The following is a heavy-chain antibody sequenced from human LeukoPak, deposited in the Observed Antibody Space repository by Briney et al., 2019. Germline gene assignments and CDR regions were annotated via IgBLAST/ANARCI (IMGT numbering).Heavy chain of an antibody. Sequence: PSETLSLTCAVYGGSFSGYYWSWIRQPPGKGLEWIGEINHSGSTNYNPSLKSRVTISVDTSKNQFSLKLSSVTAADTAVYYCARGGEVVGPLDFDYWGQGTLVTVSS. CDR1: GGSFSGYY. J-gene: IGHJ4*02. CDR3: ARGGEVVGPLDFDY. CDR2: INHSGST. V-gene: IGHV4-34*01. D-gene: IGHD1-26*01.